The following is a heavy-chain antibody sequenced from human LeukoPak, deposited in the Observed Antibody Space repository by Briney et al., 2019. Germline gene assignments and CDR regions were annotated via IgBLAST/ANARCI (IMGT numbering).Heavy chain of an antibody. V-gene: IGHV3-9*03. CDR2: INWNSDNI. J-gene: IGHJ3*02. D-gene: IGHD3-22*01. Sequence: GRSLRLSCAASGFTFNDHAMYWVRQAPGKGLEWVSGINWNSDNIGYADSVKGRFTNSRDDAKNSLFLQMNSLRTEDMALYYCARASYYYDTTGLGAVDIWGQGTMVTVSS. CDR3: ARASYYYDTTGLGAVDI. CDR1: GFTFNDHA.